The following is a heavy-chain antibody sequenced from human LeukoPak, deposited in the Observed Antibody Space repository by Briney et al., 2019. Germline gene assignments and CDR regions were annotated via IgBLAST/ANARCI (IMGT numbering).Heavy chain of an antibody. V-gene: IGHV1-46*01. J-gene: IGHJ1*01. CDR3: ASINLRYCSGGSCYSRGYFQH. CDR2: INPSGGST. Sequence: GASVKVSCKASGYTFTSYYMHWVRQAPGQGLEWMGIINPSGGSTSYAQKFQGRVTMTRDTSTSTVYMELSSLRSEDTAVYYCASINLRYCSGGSCYSRGYFQHWGQGTLVTVSS. CDR1: GYTFTSYY. D-gene: IGHD2-15*01.